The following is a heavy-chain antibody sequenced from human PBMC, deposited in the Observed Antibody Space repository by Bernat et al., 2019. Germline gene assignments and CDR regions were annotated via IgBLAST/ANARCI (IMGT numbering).Heavy chain of an antibody. D-gene: IGHD3-10*01. V-gene: IGHV3-53*04. J-gene: IGHJ3*02. Sequence: EVQLVESGGGLVQPGGSLRLSCAASGFTVSSNYMSWVRQAPGKGLEWVSVIYSGGSTYYADSVNGRFTISRHNSKNTLYLQMNSLRAEDTAVYYCARYGSGGAFDIWCQGTMVTVSS. CDR1: GFTVSSNY. CDR2: IYSGGST. CDR3: ARYGSGGAFDI.